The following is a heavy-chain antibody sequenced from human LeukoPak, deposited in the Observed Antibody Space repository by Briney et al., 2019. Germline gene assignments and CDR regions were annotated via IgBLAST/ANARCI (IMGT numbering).Heavy chain of an antibody. D-gene: IGHD6-13*01. J-gene: IGHJ4*02. Sequence: RGSLRLSCAASEFTFIKYWMHWVRQAPGKGLVWVSRINGVGTTISYADSVKGRFTISRDNAKNTLYLQMNSLRAEDTAVYYCAKEAAGADFDYWGQGTLVTVSP. CDR3: AKEAAGADFDY. V-gene: IGHV3-74*01. CDR2: INGVGTTI. CDR1: EFTFIKYW.